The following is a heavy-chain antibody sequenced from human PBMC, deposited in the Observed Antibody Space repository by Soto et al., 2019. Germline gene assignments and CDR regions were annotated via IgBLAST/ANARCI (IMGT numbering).Heavy chain of an antibody. D-gene: IGHD3-10*01. Sequence: EVQLVESGGGLVQPGGSLRLSCAASGFRFNTNWMSWVRQAPGKGLEWVANIKHDGSERNHVDSVRGRFTISIDNAMSSLYLQRNSLRVEVTAVYDCARELSLSGRDYWGQGTLVIVSP. V-gene: IGHV3-7*01. CDR2: IKHDGSER. J-gene: IGHJ4*02. CDR1: GFRFNTNW. CDR3: ARELSLSGRDY.